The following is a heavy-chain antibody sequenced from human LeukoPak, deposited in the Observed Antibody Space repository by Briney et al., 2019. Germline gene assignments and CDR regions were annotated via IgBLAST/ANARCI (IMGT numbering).Heavy chain of an antibody. Sequence: GESLQISCKGSGYTFTNYWIAWVRQMPGKGLEWMGMIYPGDSDSRYSPSFQGQVTFSADKSIRTAYLQWSSLKASDSAVYYCVRESGYSSGWYPYWGQGTLVTVSS. CDR3: VRESGYSSGWYPY. V-gene: IGHV5-51*01. J-gene: IGHJ4*02. CDR1: GYTFTNYW. D-gene: IGHD6-19*01. CDR2: IYPGDSDS.